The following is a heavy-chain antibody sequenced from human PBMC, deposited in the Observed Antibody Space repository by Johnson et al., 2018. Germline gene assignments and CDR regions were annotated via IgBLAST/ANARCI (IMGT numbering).Heavy chain of an antibody. CDR3: ACLKCGGETLDAFDI. V-gene: IGHV3-21*01. J-gene: IGHJ3*02. CDR2: ISSSGSYI. D-gene: IGHD2-21*01. CDR1: GFTFSSNS. Sequence: VQLVQSGGGLVQXGRSLRLSCAASGFTFSSNSLIWVRQAPGKGLEWVSSISSSGSYISYADSVKGRFTISRDTAKNSLYLQLNSLRAGDTAVYYCACLKCGGETLDAFDIGGQGTMVTVSS.